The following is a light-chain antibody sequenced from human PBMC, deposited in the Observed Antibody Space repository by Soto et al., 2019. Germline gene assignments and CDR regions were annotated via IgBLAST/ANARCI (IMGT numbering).Light chain of an antibody. CDR3: SSYTSTSTLDV. V-gene: IGLV2-14*03. CDR2: DVS. CDR1: SSDIGGCNY. Sequence: QSALTQPASVSGSPGQSITISCTGTSSDIGGCNYVSWYQQLPGKVPKLIIYDVSNRPSGVSDRFSGSKSGNAASLTISGLQAEDEADYYCSSYTSTSTLDVFGTGTKLTVL. J-gene: IGLJ1*01.